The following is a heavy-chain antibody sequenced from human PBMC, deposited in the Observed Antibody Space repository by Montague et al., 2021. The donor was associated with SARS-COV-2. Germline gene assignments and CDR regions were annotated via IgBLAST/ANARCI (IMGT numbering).Heavy chain of an antibody. D-gene: IGHD2-2*01. Sequence: SETLSLTCTVSGGSISSSSYYWGWIRQPPGKGLEWIGSIYYSGNTYYNPSLKSRVTISGDTSKNQFSLKLSSVTAADTAVYYCASALGYCSSTSCYSVYGMDVWGQGTTVTVSS. CDR2: IYYSGNT. J-gene: IGHJ6*02. CDR1: GGSISSSSYY. CDR3: ASALGYCSSTSCYSVYGMDV. V-gene: IGHV4-39*01.